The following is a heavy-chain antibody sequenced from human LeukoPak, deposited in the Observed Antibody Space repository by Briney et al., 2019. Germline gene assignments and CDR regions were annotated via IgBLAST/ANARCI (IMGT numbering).Heavy chain of an antibody. Sequence: PGGSLRLSCAASGFTFSSYAMSWDRQAPGKGLEWVSAISGSGGSTYYADSVKGRFTISRDNSKNTLYLQMNSLRAEDTAVYYCAKDPYYYDSSALEVAFDIWGQGTMVTVSS. CDR1: GFTFSSYA. V-gene: IGHV3-23*01. D-gene: IGHD3-22*01. J-gene: IGHJ3*02. CDR3: AKDPYYYDSSALEVAFDI. CDR2: ISGSGGST.